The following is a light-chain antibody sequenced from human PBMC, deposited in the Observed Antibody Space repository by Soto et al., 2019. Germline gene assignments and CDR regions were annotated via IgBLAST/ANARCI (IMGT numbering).Light chain of an antibody. V-gene: IGKV3-20*01. CDR1: QSVSSSY. Sequence: EIVLTQSPGTLSLSPGERATLSCRASQSVSSSYLAWYQQKPGQTPRLLIYGASSRATGIPDRFSGSGSGTDFPLTISSLEPEDFAFYYCHQLGTPPTTFRQGTKLAIK. CDR3: HQLGTPPTT. J-gene: IGKJ2*01. CDR2: GAS.